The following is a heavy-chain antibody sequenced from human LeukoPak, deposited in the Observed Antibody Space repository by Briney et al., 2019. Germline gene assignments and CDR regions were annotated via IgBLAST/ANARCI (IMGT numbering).Heavy chain of an antibody. CDR3: ARYSYGLDI. CDR1: GGSISSYY. Sequence: PSETLSLTCTVSGGSISSYYWSWIRQPPGKGLEWIGYIYYSGSTNYNPSLKSRVTISVDTSKNQFSLKLSSVTAADTAVYYCARYSYGLDIWGQGTMVTVSS. J-gene: IGHJ3*02. CDR2: IYYSGST. V-gene: IGHV4-59*01. D-gene: IGHD5-18*01.